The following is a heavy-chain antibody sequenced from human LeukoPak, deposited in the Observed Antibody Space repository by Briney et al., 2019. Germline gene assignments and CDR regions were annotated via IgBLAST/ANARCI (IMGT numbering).Heavy chain of an antibody. D-gene: IGHD2-2*01. Sequence: SAKVSCKASGGTFSSYAISWVRQAPGQGLEWMGRIIPIFGIANYAQKFQGRVTITADKSTSTAYMELSSLRSEDTAVYYCARLGVDCSSTSCFPVPWGQGTLVTVSS. CDR1: GGTFSSYA. CDR3: ARLGVDCSSTSCFPVP. V-gene: IGHV1-69*04. J-gene: IGHJ5*02. CDR2: IIPIFGIA.